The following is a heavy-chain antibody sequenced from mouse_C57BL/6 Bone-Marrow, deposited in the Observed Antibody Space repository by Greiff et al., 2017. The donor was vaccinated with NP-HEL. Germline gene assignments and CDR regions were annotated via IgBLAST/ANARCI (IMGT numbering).Heavy chain of an antibody. CDR1: GYTFTSYW. D-gene: IGHD1-1*01. J-gene: IGHJ4*01. CDR2: IHPNSGST. Sequence: QVQLQQPGAELVKPGASVKLSCKASGYTFTSYWMHWVKQRPGQGLEWIGMIHPNSGSTNYNEKFKSKATLTVDKSSSTAYMQLSSLTSEDSAVYYCAREGLTTVVASYYYAMDYWGQEPQSPSPQ. V-gene: IGHV1-64*01. CDR3: AREGLTTVVASYYYAMDY.